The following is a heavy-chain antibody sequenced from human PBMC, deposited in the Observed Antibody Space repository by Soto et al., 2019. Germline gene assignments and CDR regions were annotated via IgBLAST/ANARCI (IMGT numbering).Heavy chain of an antibody. D-gene: IGHD6-19*01. CDR3: PRRIAVAGTGTGDY. Sequence: EVQLVESGGGLVKPGGSLRLSCAASGFTFSSYSMNWVRQAPGKGLEWVSSISSSSSYIYYADSVKGRFTISRDNAKNSLYLQMNSLRAEDTAVYYCPRRIAVAGTGTGDYCGHGTLVTVSS. CDR1: GFTFSSYS. J-gene: IGHJ4*01. V-gene: IGHV3-21*01. CDR2: ISSSSSYI.